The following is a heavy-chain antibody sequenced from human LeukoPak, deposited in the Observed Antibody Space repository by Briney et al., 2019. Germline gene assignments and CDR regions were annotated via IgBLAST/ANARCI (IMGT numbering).Heavy chain of an antibody. V-gene: IGHV4-34*01. CDR3: ARGAENWNYRYFYYMDV. CDR2: INHSGST. CDR1: GGSFSGYY. D-gene: IGHD1-7*01. Sequence: SSETLSLTCAVYGGSFSGYYWSWIRQPPGKGLEWIGEINHSGSTNYNPSLKSRVTISVDTSKNQFSLKLSSVTAADTAVYYCARGAENWNYRYFYYMDVWGKGTTVTVSS. J-gene: IGHJ6*03.